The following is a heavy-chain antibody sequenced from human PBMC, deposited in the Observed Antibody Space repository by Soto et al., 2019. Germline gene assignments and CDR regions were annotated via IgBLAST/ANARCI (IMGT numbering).Heavy chain of an antibody. D-gene: IGHD4-17*01. CDR3: ARQGFYTTDI. CDR2: IHHSEST. Sequence: QLQLQESGPGVVKPSETLSLTCAVSGGSISDHDWWSWVRQPPGKGVEWIGEIHHSESTNSNPSLKSRVTISVDKSKNQFSLKVRSVTAADTAVYYCARQGFYTTDIWGQGTLITVSS. CDR1: GGSISDHDW. V-gene: IGHV4-4*02. J-gene: IGHJ4*02.